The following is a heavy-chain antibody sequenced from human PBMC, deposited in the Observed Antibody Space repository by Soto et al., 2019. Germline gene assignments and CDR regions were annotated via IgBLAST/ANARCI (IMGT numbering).Heavy chain of an antibody. CDR3: AGGGYSYGYPYYYYYMDV. D-gene: IGHD5-18*01. V-gene: IGHV4-31*02. Sequence: PSETLSLTCTVSGGSISSGGYYWSWIRQHPGKGLEWIGYIYYSGSTYYNPSLKSRVTISVDTSKNQFSLKLTSVTAADTAVYYCAGGGYSYGYPYYYYYMDVWDKGTTVTVSS. J-gene: IGHJ6*03. CDR2: IYYSGST. CDR1: GGSISSGGYY.